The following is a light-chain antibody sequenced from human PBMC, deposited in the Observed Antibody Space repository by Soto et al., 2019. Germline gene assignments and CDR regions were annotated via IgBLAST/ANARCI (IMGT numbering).Light chain of an antibody. CDR3: CSYTSLSTVV. J-gene: IGLJ2*01. CDR2: AVS. Sequence: QSALTQPAFVSGSPGQSITISCTGTSSDVGGYNHVSWYQHSPGKAPKLILFAVSDRPSGVSHRFSGSKSGNTASLTISGLQSEDEADYYCCSYTSLSTVVFGGGTQLTVL. CDR1: SSDVGGYNH. V-gene: IGLV2-14*01.